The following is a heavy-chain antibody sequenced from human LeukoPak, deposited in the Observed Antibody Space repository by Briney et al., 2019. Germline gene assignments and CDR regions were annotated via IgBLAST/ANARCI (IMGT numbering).Heavy chain of an antibody. CDR1: GGSISSSSYY. Sequence: PSETLSLTCTVSGGSISSSSYYWGWIRQPPGKGLEWIGSIYYSGSTYYNPSLKSRVTISVDTSKNQFSLKLSSVTAADTAVYYCARHIETYMITFGGAHFDYWGQGTLVTVSS. CDR2: IYYSGST. J-gene: IGHJ4*02. D-gene: IGHD3-16*01. CDR3: ARHIETYMITFGGAHFDY. V-gene: IGHV4-39*01.